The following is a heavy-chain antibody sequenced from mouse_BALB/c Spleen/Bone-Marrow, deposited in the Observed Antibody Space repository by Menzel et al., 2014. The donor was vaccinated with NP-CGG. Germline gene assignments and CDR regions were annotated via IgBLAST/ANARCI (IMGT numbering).Heavy chain of an antibody. CDR3: ARDPRTGTGAVDY. D-gene: IGHD4-1*01. CDR2: IWAGGST. Sequence: VQLVESGPGLVAPSQSLSITCTVSGFSLTSYGVNWVRQPPGKGLEWLGVIWAGGSTNYNLALMSRLSISKDNSKSQVFLKMNSLQTDDTAMYYCARDPRTGTGAVDYWGQGTSVTVSS. CDR1: GFSLTSYG. J-gene: IGHJ4*01. V-gene: IGHV2-9*02.